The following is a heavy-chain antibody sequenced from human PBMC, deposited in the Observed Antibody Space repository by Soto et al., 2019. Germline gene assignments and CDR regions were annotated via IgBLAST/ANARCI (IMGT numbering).Heavy chain of an antibody. D-gene: IGHD6-13*01. CDR2: IWYDGSNK. J-gene: IGHJ6*02. CDR3: ARDAAAAGLYGMDV. Sequence: GGSRRRSWAASGFTFSSYGMHWVRQAPGKGLEWVAVIWYDGSNKYYADSVKGRFTISRDNSKNTLYLQMNSLRAEDTAVYYCARDAAAAGLYGMDVWGQGTTVTVSS. CDR1: GFTFSSYG. V-gene: IGHV3-33*01.